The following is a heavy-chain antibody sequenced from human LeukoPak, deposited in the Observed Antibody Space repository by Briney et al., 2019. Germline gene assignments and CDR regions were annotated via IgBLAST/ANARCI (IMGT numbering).Heavy chain of an antibody. CDR1: GFTFSSYW. CDR2: IKQDGSEK. Sequence: GGSLRLSCAASGFTFSSYWMSWVRQAPGKGLEWVANIKQDGSEKYYVDSVKGRFTISRDNAKNSLYLQMNGLRAEDTAVYYCARDYYDSSGYRFDYWGQGTLVTVSS. CDR3: ARDYYDSSGYRFDY. J-gene: IGHJ4*02. D-gene: IGHD3-22*01. V-gene: IGHV3-7*01.